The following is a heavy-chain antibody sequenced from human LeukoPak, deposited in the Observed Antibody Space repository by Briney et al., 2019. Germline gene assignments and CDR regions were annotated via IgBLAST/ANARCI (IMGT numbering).Heavy chain of an antibody. CDR2: IGTTDNT. Sequence: GGSQRLSCAASGFAFSIYDMHWVRQPTGKGLEWVSAIGTTDNTYYADSVKGRFTISRDNSKNTLYLQMNSLRAEDTAVYYCAKEGGSWYYFDYWGQGTLVTVSS. D-gene: IGHD6-13*01. CDR3: AKEGGSWYYFDY. CDR1: GFAFSIYD. V-gene: IGHV3-13*01. J-gene: IGHJ4*02.